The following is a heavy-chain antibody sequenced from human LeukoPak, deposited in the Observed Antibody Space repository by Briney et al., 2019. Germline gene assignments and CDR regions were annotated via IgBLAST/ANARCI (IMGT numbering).Heavy chain of an antibody. CDR3: ARILRGIAAAPYYFDY. CDR1: GGSISSYY. CDR2: ICYSGST. J-gene: IGHJ4*02. V-gene: IGHV4-59*01. D-gene: IGHD6-13*01. Sequence: SETLSLTCTVSGGSISSYYWSWIRQPPGKGLEWIGYICYSGSTNYNPSLKSRVTISVDTSKNQFSLKLSSVTAADTAVYYCARILRGIAAAPYYFDYWGQGTLVTVSS.